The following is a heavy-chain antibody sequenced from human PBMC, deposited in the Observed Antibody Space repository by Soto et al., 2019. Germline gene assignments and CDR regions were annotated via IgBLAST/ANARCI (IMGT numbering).Heavy chain of an antibody. CDR1: GFAFRDYA. J-gene: IGHJ4*02. D-gene: IGHD2-2*01. V-gene: IGHV3-23*01. Sequence: GGSLRLSCAGSGFAFRDYAMSWVRQAPGRGLEWVSGVSNSGSSTYYADSVKGRFTISRDNSKNTLYLQMNSLRAEDTAVYYCAKHSRETTTCCGEDWGQGTRVTVSS. CDR2: VSNSGSST. CDR3: AKHSRETTTCCGED.